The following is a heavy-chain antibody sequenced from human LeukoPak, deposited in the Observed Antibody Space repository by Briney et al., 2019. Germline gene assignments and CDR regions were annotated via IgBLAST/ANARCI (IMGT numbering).Heavy chain of an antibody. CDR3: ASWYYDTTGRLDY. CDR1: GYTFTSHG. J-gene: IGHJ4*02. V-gene: IGHV7-4-1*02. Sequence: ASVKVSCKASGYTFTSHGLNWERQAPGQGLEWMGWINTNTGNLAYAQGFTGRFVFSLDTSVSTAYLQISSLEAEDTAIYFCASWYYDTTGRLDYWGQGTLVTVSS. D-gene: IGHD3-22*01. CDR2: INTNTGNL.